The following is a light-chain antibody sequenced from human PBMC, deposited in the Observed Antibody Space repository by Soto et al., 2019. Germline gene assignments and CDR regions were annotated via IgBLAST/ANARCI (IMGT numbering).Light chain of an antibody. J-gene: IGKJ5*01. CDR2: AAS. V-gene: IGKV1-39*01. CDR1: QSISSY. Sequence: DIKMTQSPSSLSASVGDRVTITFRASQSISSYLNWYQQKPGKAPKLLIYAASSLQSGLPSRFSGSGSGTDFTLTISSLQPEDFATYYCQQSYSTPRTFGQGTRLEI. CDR3: QQSYSTPRT.